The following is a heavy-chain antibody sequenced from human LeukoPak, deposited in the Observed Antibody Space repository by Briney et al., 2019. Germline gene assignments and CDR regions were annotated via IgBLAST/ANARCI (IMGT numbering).Heavy chain of an antibody. Sequence: GASVKVSCKASGYTFTSYDINWVRQATGQGLEWMGWMNPNSGNTGYAQKFQGRVTITRNTSISTAYMELSSLRSEDTAVYYCASGDYGSGSYYFIFDYWGQGTLVTVSS. CDR3: ASGDYGSGSYYFIFDY. D-gene: IGHD3-10*01. J-gene: IGHJ4*02. CDR1: GYTFTSYD. CDR2: MNPNSGNT. V-gene: IGHV1-8*03.